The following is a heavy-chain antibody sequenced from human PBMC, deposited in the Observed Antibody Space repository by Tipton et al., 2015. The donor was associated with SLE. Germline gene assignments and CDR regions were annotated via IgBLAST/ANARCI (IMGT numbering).Heavy chain of an antibody. J-gene: IGHJ4*02. CDR3: ARGHIYPQGDFLVN. V-gene: IGHV3-48*03. Sequence: SLRLSCAASGFTFSTYEMMWVRQTPGKGLEWVSQISNSGNTIYYGDSVKGRFTISRDNAKNSLYLQMNSLRAEDTGLYYCARGHIYPQGDFLVNWGRGTLVTVSS. CDR1: GFTFSTYE. D-gene: IGHD3-10*01. CDR2: ISNSGNTI.